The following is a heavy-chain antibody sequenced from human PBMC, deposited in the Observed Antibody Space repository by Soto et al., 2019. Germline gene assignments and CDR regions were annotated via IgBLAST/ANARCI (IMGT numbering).Heavy chain of an antibody. CDR2: IYYSGST. CDR1: GGSISSYY. J-gene: IGHJ4*02. V-gene: IGHV4-59*01. CDR3: ARGLGSSSD. D-gene: IGHD6-6*01. Sequence: SETLSLTCTVSGGSISSYYWSWIRQPPGKGLEWIGYIYYSGSTNYNPSLKSRVTISVDTSKNQFSLKLSPVTAADTAVYYCARGLGSSSDWGQGTLVTVSS.